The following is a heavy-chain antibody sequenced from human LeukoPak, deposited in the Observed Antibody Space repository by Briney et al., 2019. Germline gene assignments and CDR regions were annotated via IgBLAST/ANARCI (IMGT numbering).Heavy chain of an antibody. CDR1: GGSISSSSYY. J-gene: IGHJ4*02. V-gene: IGHV4-39*07. Sequence: SETLSLTCTVSGGSISSSSYYWGWIRQPPGKGLEWIGSIYYSGSTYYNPSLKSRVTISVDTSKNQFSLKLSSVTAAATAVYYCARGELWFGEPGGYYFDYWGQGTLVTVSS. CDR3: ARGELWFGEPGGYYFDY. CDR2: IYYSGST. D-gene: IGHD3-10*01.